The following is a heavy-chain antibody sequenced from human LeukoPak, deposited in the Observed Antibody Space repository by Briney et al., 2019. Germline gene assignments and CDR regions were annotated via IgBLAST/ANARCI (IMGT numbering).Heavy chain of an antibody. J-gene: IGHJ6*03. CDR3: AGGGYYYGSGSYYKGRMYYYYMDV. Sequence: SETLSLTCAVYGGSFSGYYWSWIRQPPGKGLEWIGEINHSGSTNYNPSLKSRVTISVDTSKNQFSLKLSSVTAADTAVYYCAGGGYYYGSGSYYKGRMYYYYMDVWGKGTTVTVSS. CDR1: GGSFSGYY. CDR2: INHSGST. V-gene: IGHV4-34*01. D-gene: IGHD3-10*01.